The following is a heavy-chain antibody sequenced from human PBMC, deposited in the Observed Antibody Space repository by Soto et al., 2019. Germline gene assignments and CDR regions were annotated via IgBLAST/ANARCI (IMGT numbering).Heavy chain of an antibody. CDR1: GGSISSYY. CDR3: ARGSQYDYIWGSYAFDY. Sequence: QVQLQESGPGLVKPSETLSLTCTVSGGSISSYYWSWIRQPPGKGLEWIGYIYYSGSTNYNPSIKGRGNISVDTSKNQFALKLSSVTAADTAVYYCARGSQYDYIWGSYAFDYWGQGTLVTVSS. CDR2: IYYSGST. V-gene: IGHV4-59*01. D-gene: IGHD3-16*01. J-gene: IGHJ4*02.